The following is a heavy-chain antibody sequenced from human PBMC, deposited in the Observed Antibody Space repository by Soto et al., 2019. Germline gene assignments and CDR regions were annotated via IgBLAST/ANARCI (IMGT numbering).Heavy chain of an antibody. CDR2: IYYSGST. V-gene: IGHV4-59*01. Sequence: KTSETLSLTCTVSGGSISSYYWSWIRQPPGKGLEWIGYIYYSGSTNYNPSLKSRVTISVDTSKNQFSLKLSSVTAADTAVYYCARDSDFYYYYGMDVWGQGTTVTVSS. J-gene: IGHJ6*02. CDR1: GGSISSYY. D-gene: IGHD3-10*01. CDR3: ARDSDFYYYYGMDV.